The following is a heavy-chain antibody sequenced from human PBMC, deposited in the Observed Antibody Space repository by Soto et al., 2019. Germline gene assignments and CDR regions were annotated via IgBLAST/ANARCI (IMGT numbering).Heavy chain of an antibody. V-gene: IGHV1-46*01. CDR1: GYTFTSYY. J-gene: IGHJ6*03. CDR3: ATAGASTVTQSYYYYYMDV. CDR2: INPSGGST. Sequence: ASVKVSCKASGYTFTSYYMHWVRQAPGQGLEWMGIINPSGGSTSYAQKFQGRVTMTRDTSTSTVYMELSSLRSEDTAVYYCATAGASTVTQSYYYYYMDVWGKGTTVTVSS. D-gene: IGHD4-17*01.